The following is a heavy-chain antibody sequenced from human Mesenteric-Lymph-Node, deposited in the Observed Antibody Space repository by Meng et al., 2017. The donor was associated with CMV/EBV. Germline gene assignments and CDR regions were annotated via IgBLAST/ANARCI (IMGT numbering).Heavy chain of an antibody. J-gene: IGHJ4*02. Sequence: SETLSLTCTVSGGSISSSSYYWGWIRQPPGKGLEWIGSIYYSGSTYYNPSLKSRVTISVDTSKNQFSLKLSSVTAADTAVYYCARHYSDFWSGPITPFDYWGQGTLVTVSS. D-gene: IGHD3-3*01. CDR2: IYYSGST. CDR1: GGSISSSSYY. V-gene: IGHV4-39*01. CDR3: ARHYSDFWSGPITPFDY.